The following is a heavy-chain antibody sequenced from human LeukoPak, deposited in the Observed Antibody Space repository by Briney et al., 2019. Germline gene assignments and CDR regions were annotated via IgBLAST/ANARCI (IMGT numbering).Heavy chain of an antibody. CDR3: ARIPMVRGVIITRWFDP. D-gene: IGHD3-10*01. V-gene: IGHV1-18*01. Sequence: ASVKVSCKASGYTFTSYGISWVRQAPGQGLEWMGRISAYNGNINYAQKLQGRVTMTTDTSTSTAYMELRSLRSDDTAVYYCARIPMVRGVIITRWFDPWGQGTLVTVSS. CDR2: ISAYNGNI. J-gene: IGHJ5*02. CDR1: GYTFTSYG.